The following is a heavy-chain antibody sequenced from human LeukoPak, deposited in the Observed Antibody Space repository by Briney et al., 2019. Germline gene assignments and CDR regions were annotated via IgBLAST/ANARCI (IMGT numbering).Heavy chain of an antibody. V-gene: IGHV1-8*01. J-gene: IGHJ4*02. CDR3: AIRFSRGSGSAIDY. D-gene: IGHD3-10*01. CDR1: GYTFTSYD. CDR2: MSPNSANT. Sequence: GESLKISCKGSGYTFTSYDINWVRQATGQGLEWMGWMSPNSANTGYAQNFQGRVTMTRNTSISTAYMELSSLRSEDTAVYYCAIRFSRGSGSAIDYWGQGTLVTVSS.